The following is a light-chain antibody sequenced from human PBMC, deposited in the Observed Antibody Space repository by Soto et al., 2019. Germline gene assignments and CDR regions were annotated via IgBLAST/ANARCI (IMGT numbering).Light chain of an antibody. CDR3: SSYTTSSTV. CDR2: EVN. CDR1: SRDIGAFNY. V-gene: IGLV2-14*01. Sequence: QSALTQPASVSGSPGQSITISCTGTSRDIGAFNYVSWYQQHPDKAPKLLISEVNNRPSGVSHRFSGSKSGNTASLTISGLQPADEADYYCSSYTTSSTVFGTGTKVTVL. J-gene: IGLJ1*01.